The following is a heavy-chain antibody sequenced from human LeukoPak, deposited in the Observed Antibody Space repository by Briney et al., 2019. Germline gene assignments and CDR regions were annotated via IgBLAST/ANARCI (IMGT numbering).Heavy chain of an antibody. CDR2: INPNSGGT. CDR1: GYTFTGYY. Sequence: GASVKVSCKASGYTFTGYYMHWVRQAPGQGLEWMGWINPNSGGTNYAQKFQGRVTMTRDTSISTAYMELSRLRSDDTAVYYCARDPTLTIFGVATNWFDPWGQGTLVTVSS. CDR3: ARDPTLTIFGVATNWFDP. D-gene: IGHD3-3*01. V-gene: IGHV1-2*02. J-gene: IGHJ5*02.